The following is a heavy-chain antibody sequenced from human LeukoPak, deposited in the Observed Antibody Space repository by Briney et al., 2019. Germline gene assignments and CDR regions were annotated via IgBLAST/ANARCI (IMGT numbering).Heavy chain of an antibody. CDR3: ARGFRDTAMFLDY. D-gene: IGHD5-18*01. CDR2: ISGSSSNF. CDR1: GFTFSSYE. J-gene: IGHJ4*02. Sequence: GGSLRLSCAAPGFTFSSYEMNWVRQAPGKGVEWVSAISGSSSNFYYAACVRGRFTISRDNAENSLYLQLNTMRAEDTAVYYCARGFRDTAMFLDYWGQGTLVTVSS. V-gene: IGHV3-48*03.